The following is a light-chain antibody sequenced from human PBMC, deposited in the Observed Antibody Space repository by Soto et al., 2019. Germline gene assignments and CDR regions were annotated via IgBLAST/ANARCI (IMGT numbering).Light chain of an antibody. J-gene: IGKJ3*01. CDR3: QQYGSSPPFT. V-gene: IGKV3-20*01. CDR2: GAS. Sequence: IVLAHSPGTLSLSPGDRAALSGGGVQSVTSTYLAWYQQKPGQAPRLLIYGASTRATGIPDRFSGSGSGTDFTLTISRLEPEDFAVYYCQQYGSSPPFTFGPGTKVDIK. CDR1: QSVTSTY.